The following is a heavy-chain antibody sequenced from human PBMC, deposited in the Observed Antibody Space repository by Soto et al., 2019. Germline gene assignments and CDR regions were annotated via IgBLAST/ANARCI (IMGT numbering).Heavy chain of an antibody. D-gene: IGHD6-19*01. CDR2: LDQSGGT. Sequence: SETLSLTCAVVGDSLRGQSWNWIRQSPGKGLEWIGELDQSGGTNYNPSLKSRAIISDDTSKNQFSLTLTSVTAADAAVYYCAREDSNGWSGESLDVWRQRTTVTVSS. J-gene: IGHJ6*02. CDR1: GDSLRGQS. CDR3: AREDSNGWSGESLDV. V-gene: IGHV4-34*01.